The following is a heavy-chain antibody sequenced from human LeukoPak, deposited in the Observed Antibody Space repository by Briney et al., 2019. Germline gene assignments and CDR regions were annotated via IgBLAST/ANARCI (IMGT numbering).Heavy chain of an antibody. J-gene: IGHJ6*03. CDR3: ARVTTYYDILTGYYMDV. CDR1: GFPFSSYS. CDR2: ISSSSSTI. D-gene: IGHD3-9*01. Sequence: GGSLRLSCAASGFPFSSYSMNWVRQAPGKGLEWVSYISSSSSTIYYADSVKGRFTISRDNAKNSLYLQMNSLRAEDTAVYYCARVTTYYDILTGYYMDVWGKGTTVTVSS. V-gene: IGHV3-48*04.